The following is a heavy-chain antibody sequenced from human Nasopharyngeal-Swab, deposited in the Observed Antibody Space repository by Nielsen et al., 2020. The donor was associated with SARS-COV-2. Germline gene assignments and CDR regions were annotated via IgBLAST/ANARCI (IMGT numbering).Heavy chain of an antibody. V-gene: IGHV3-53*01. CDR3: ARESSSGWYGDAFDI. CDR2: IYSGGST. Sequence: GESLQISCAASGFTVSSNYMSWVRQAPGKGLEWVSVIYSGGSTYYADSVKGRFTISRDNSKNTLYLQMNSLRAEDTAVYYCARESSSGWYGDAFDIWGQGTMVTVSS. CDR1: GFTVSSNY. J-gene: IGHJ3*02. D-gene: IGHD6-19*01.